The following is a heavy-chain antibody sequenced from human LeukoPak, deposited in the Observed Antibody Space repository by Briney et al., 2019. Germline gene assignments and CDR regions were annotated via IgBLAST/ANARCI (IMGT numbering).Heavy chain of an antibody. D-gene: IGHD3-10*01. V-gene: IGHV4-31*03. J-gene: IGHJ4*02. Sequence: SQTLSLTCTVSGGSISSGGYYWSWIRQHPGKGLEWIGYIYYSGSTYYNPSLKSRVTISVDTSKNQFSLKLSSVTAADTAVYYCARGEVNMVRDPGIFDYWGQGTLVTVSS. CDR3: ARGEVNMVRDPGIFDY. CDR2: IYYSGST. CDR1: GGSISSGGYY.